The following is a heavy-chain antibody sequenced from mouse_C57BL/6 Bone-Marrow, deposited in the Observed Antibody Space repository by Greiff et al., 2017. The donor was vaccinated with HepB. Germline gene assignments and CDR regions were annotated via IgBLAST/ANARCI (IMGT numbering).Heavy chain of an antibody. CDR2: ISSGSSTI. CDR3: ARGYYGSSPYWYFDV. J-gene: IGHJ1*03. Sequence: EVKLVESGGGLVKPGGSLKLSCAASGFTFSDYGMHWVRQAPEKGLEWVAYISSGSSTIYCADTVKGRFTISRDNAKNTLFLQMTSLRSEDTAMYYCARGYYGSSPYWYFDVWGTGTTVTVSS. V-gene: IGHV5-17*01. D-gene: IGHD1-1*01. CDR1: GFTFSDYG.